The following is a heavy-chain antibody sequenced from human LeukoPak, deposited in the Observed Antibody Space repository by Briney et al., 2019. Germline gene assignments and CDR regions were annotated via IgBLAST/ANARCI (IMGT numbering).Heavy chain of an antibody. V-gene: IGHV3-53*01. CDR2: IYSGGST. CDR1: GFTVSSNY. D-gene: IGHD4-17*01. J-gene: IGHJ4*02. Sequence: PGGSLRLSCAASGFTVSSNYMSWVRQAPGKGLEWVSVIYSGGSTYYADSVKGRFTISRDNSKNTLYLQMNSLRAEDTAVYYCARGGTFMATVTRGYYFDYWGQGTLVTVSS. CDR3: ARGGTFMATVTRGYYFDY.